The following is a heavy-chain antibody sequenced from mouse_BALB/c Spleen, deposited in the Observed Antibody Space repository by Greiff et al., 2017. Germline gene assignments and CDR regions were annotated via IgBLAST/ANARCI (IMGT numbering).Heavy chain of an antibody. CDR2: IYPGDGDT. CDR1: GYTFTSYW. D-gene: IGHD2-1*01. V-gene: IGHV1-87*01. CDR3: AREGGHGNYAWFAY. J-gene: IGHJ3*01. Sequence: QVQLQQSGAELARPGASVKLSCKASGYTFTSYWMQWVKQRPGQGLEWIGAIYPGDGDTRYTQKFKGKATLTADKSSSTAYMQLSSLASEDSAVYYCAREGGHGNYAWFAYWGQGTLVTVSA.